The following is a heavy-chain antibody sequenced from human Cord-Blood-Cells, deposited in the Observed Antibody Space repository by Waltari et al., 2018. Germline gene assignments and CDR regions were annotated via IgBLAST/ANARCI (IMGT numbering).Heavy chain of an antibody. V-gene: IGHV4-34*01. CDR2: INHSGST. Sequence: QVQLQQWGAGLLKPSETLSLTCAVYGGSFSGYYWSWIRQPPGKGLEWIGEINHSGSTTYSPSLKSRVTISVDTSKNQFSLKLSAVTAADTAVYYCAMTGSGSYYLDYWGQGTLVTVSS. CDR3: AMTGSGSYYLDY. D-gene: IGHD2-15*01. J-gene: IGHJ4*02. CDR1: GGSFSGYY.